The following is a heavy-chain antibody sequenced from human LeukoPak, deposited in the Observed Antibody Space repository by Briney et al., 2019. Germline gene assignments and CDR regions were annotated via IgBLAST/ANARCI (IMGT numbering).Heavy chain of an antibody. CDR2: ISGSGGSK. J-gene: IGHJ4*02. CDR3: AKDPTVTTD. V-gene: IGHV3-23*01. D-gene: IGHD4-17*01. Sequence: GGSLRLSCVASGFTFSSYSMSWVRQAPGKGLEWVSAISGSGGSKYYTDSVKGRFTISRDNSKNTLYLQMNSLRAEDTAVYYCAKDPTVTTDWGQGTLVTVSS. CDR1: GFTFSSYS.